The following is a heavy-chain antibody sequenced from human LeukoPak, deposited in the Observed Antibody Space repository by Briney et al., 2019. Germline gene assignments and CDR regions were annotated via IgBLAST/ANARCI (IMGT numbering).Heavy chain of an antibody. CDR2: IIPIFGTA. CDR1: GGTFSSYA. D-gene: IGHD3-10*01. CDR3: ARAMYGSGEPHSY. Sequence: SVKLSCKASGGTFSSYAISWVRHAPGQGLEWMGGIIPIFGTANYAQKFQGRVTITADESTSTAYMELSSLRSEDTAVYYCARAMYGSGEPHSYWGQGTLVTVSS. V-gene: IGHV1-69*01. J-gene: IGHJ4*02.